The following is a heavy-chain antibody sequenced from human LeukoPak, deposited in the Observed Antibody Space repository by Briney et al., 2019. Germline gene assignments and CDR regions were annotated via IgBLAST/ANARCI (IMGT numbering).Heavy chain of an antibody. V-gene: IGHV4-39*07. CDR2: NSGST. J-gene: IGHJ2*01. Sequence: SETLSLTCTVSGGSITSSNYYWGWIRQPPGKGLEWIVSNSGSTYSNPSLKSRVTMSIDTSKNQFSLKLSSVTAADTAVYYCARDRMITMVRGAPNNWYFDLWGRGTLVTVSS. CDR3: ARDRMITMVRGAPNNWYFDL. D-gene: IGHD3-10*01. CDR1: GGSITSSNYY.